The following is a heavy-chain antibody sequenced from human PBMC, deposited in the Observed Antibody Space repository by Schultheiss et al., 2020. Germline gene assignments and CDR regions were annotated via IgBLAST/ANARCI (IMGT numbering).Heavy chain of an antibody. D-gene: IGHD6-6*01. J-gene: IGHJ6*02. CDR1: GGSFSGYY. CDR2: IYHSGST. V-gene: IGHV4-34*01. Sequence: SQTLSLTCAVYGGSFSGYYWSWIRQPPGKGLEWIGEIYHSGSTNYNPSLKSRVTISVDTSKNQFSLKLSSVTAADTAVYYCARVESSSSVTYYYYYYGMDVWGQGPTGTVSS. CDR3: ARVESSSSVTYYYYYYGMDV.